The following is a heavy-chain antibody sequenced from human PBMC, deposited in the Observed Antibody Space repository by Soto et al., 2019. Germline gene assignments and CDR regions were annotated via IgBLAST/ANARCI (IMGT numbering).Heavy chain of an antibody. D-gene: IGHD3-22*01. CDR2: IIPIFGTA. J-gene: IGHJ1*01. Sequence: QVQLVQSGAEVKKPGSSVKVSCKASGGTFSSYAISWVRQAPGQGLEWMGGIIPIFGTANYAQKFQGRVTITADESTSTAYMELSRLRSEDTAVYYCASSPNYYASSGYNFQHWGQGTLVTVSS. CDR1: GGTFSSYA. CDR3: ASSPNYYASSGYNFQH. V-gene: IGHV1-69*12.